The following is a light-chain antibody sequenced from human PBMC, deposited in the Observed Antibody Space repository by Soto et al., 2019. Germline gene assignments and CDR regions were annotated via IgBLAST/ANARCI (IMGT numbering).Light chain of an antibody. V-gene: IGKV1-27*01. J-gene: IGKJ3*01. Sequence: DIQMTQSPSSLSASVGDRVTITCRASQGISNFLAWYQQKPGKVPKLLIHAASTVQSGVPSRFSGSGSGTDFNLTISSLQPEDVATYYCQKYNGAPFTFGPGTKVDIK. CDR2: AAS. CDR3: QKYNGAPFT. CDR1: QGISNF.